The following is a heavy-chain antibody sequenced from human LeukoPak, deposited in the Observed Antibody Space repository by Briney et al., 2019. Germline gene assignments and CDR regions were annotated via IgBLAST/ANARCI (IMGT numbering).Heavy chain of an antibody. J-gene: IGHJ6*02. Sequence: QPGGSLRLSCAAPGFTFSSYEMNWVRQAPGKGLEWVSYISSSGSTIYYADSVKGRFTISRDNAKNSLYLQMNSLRAEDTAVYYCARRIDYYGMDVWGQGTTVTVSS. V-gene: IGHV3-48*03. CDR2: ISSSGSTI. CDR3: ARRIDYYGMDV. CDR1: GFTFSSYE. D-gene: IGHD3-16*02.